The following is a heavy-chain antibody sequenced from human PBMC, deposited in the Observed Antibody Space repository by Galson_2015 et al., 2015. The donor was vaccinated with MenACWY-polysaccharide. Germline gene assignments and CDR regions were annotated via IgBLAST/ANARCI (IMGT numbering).Heavy chain of an antibody. CDR1: GFTFTDYA. CDR3: TKDRPLRGLTKFYYGMDV. V-gene: IGHV3-30*18. J-gene: IGHJ6*02. Sequence: SLRLSCAVSGFTFTDYAMHWVRQAPGKGLDWVAVISFDGSKQYYADSVKGRVTVSIDDSKNTVYLQMNSPRPDDTAVYFCTKDRPLRGLTKFYYGMDVWGQGTTVIVSS. CDR2: ISFDGSKQ.